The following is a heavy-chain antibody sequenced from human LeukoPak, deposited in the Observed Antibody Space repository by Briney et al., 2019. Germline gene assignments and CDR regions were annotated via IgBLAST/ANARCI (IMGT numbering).Heavy chain of an antibody. Sequence: GGSLRLSCAASGFTFDYYWMHWVRQAPGKGLLWVSRINTDGSNTHYADSVKGRFTISRDNAKNTLYLQMNGLRVEDTAVYYCVVWGEDRSGHRFDFWGQGTLVTVSS. D-gene: IGHD3-22*01. J-gene: IGHJ4*02. CDR2: INTDGSNT. V-gene: IGHV3-74*01. CDR1: GFTFDYYW. CDR3: VVWGEDRSGHRFDF.